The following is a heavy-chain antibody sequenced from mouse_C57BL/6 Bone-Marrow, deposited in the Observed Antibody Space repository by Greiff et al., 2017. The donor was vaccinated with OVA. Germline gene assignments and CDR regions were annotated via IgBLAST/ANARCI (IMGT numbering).Heavy chain of an antibody. V-gene: IGHV1-59*01. D-gene: IGHD1-1*01. J-gene: IGHJ3*01. CDR3: ARSYYYGSSY. CDR1: GYTFTSYW. Sequence: VQLQQSGAELVRPGTSVKLSCKASGYTFTSYWMHWVKQRPGQGLEWIGVIDPSDSYTNYNQKFKGKATLTADTSSSTGYMQLSSLTPEDSAVYYCARSYYYGSSYWGQGTLVTVSA. CDR2: IDPSDSYT.